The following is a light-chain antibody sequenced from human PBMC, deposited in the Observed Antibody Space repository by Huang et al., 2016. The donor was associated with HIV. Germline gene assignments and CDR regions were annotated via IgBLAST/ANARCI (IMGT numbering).Light chain of an antibody. CDR3: LQYDTWPRT. J-gene: IGKJ1*01. CDR1: QSVSDN. V-gene: IGKV3-15*01. Sequence: EILMTQSPATLSVSPGERATFSCRASQSVSDNLAWYQQKHGQAPRLLIYGASTRATGIPARFSGSVSGTEFTLTISSLQSEDFGVYWCLQYDTWPRTFGQGTKVEIK. CDR2: GAS.